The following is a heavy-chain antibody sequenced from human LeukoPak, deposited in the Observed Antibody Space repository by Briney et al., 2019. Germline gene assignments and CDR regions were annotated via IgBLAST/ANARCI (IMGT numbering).Heavy chain of an antibody. J-gene: IGHJ3*02. CDR1: GGSISSYY. V-gene: IGHV4-59*01. Sequence: PSETLSLTCTVSGGSISSYYWSWIWQPPGKGLEWIGHIYYSGSTKYNPSLKSRVTISVDTSKNQFSLKLSSVTAADTAVYYCARSYDSSGYYYYAFDIWGQGTMVTVSS. CDR3: ARSYDSSGYYYYAFDI. CDR2: IYYSGST. D-gene: IGHD3-22*01.